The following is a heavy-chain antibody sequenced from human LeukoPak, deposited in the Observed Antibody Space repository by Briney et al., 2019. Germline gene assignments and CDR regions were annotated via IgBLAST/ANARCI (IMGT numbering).Heavy chain of an antibody. D-gene: IGHD1-1*01. Sequence: SETLSLTCTVSGGSININDLFWGWVRQPPGKGLEWIGTIYCSGSPYSSPSLKSQVTISEDTSQNQLSLKVNSVIAADTAVYFCASVMWNLAIVCWGQGTLVSVSS. CDR1: GGSININDLF. V-gene: IGHV4-39*07. J-gene: IGHJ4*02. CDR2: IYCSGSP. CDR3: ASVMWNLAIVC.